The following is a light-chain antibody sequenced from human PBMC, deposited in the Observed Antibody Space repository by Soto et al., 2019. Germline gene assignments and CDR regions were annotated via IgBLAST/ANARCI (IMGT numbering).Light chain of an antibody. CDR3: QLYGTSPKP. CDR1: QSVSNNY. CDR2: GAS. Sequence: EIVLTQSPGTLSLSPGERATLSCRASQSVSNNYLAWYQQKPGQAPRLLIYGASNRATGIPDRFSGSGSGTDFTLTISRLEPEDFAVYYCQLYGTSPKPFGQGTKVEIK. V-gene: IGKV3-20*01. J-gene: IGKJ1*01.